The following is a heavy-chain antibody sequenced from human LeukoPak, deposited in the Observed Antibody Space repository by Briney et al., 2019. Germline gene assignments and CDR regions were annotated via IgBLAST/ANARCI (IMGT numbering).Heavy chain of an antibody. CDR3: ARVAVAATQGRGSFNWFDP. J-gene: IGHJ5*02. Sequence: SGGSLRLSCAASGFSFSDYWMHWARQAPGEGVVWVSRINSDGSSTSYADSVKGRFTISRDNAKNTLYLQMNSLRAVDTAVYYCARVAVAATQGRGSFNWFDPWGQGTLVTVSS. CDR2: INSDGSST. D-gene: IGHD6-13*01. CDR1: GFSFSDYW. V-gene: IGHV3-74*01.